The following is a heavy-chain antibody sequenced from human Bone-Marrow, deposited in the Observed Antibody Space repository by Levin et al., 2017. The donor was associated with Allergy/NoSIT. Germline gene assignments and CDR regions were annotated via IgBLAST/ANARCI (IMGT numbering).Heavy chain of an antibody. Sequence: GGSLRLSCAASGFTVSGNYMTWVRQAPGKGLEWGSIIFSGGSTYYADSVWGRFTISRDNSKNTLYLQMNSLRAEATAAYYCARVEGAGNTGDTLDYWGQGTLVTVSS. CDR1: GFTVSGNY. J-gene: IGHJ4*02. CDR2: IFSGGST. D-gene: IGHD2-8*02. V-gene: IGHV3-66*01. CDR3: ARVEGAGNTGDTLDY.